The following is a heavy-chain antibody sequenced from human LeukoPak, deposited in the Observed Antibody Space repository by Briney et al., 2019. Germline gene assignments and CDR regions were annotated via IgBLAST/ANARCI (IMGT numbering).Heavy chain of an antibody. CDR3: AKEWSGVVAFDI. V-gene: IGHV3-23*01. CDR1: GLTFSTYA. D-gene: IGHD3-10*01. J-gene: IGHJ3*02. CDR2: ISGSGGST. Sequence: GGSLRLSCAASGLTFSTYAMSWVRQAPGKGLEWVSTISGSGGSTYYADSVKGRFTISRDNSKNTLSLQMNSLRVEDTAVYYCAKEWSGVVAFDIWGQGTTVTVSS.